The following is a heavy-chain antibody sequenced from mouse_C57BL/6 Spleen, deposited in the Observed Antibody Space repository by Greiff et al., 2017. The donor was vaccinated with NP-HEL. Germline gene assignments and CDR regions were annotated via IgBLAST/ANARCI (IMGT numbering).Heavy chain of an antibody. V-gene: IGHV1-55*01. D-gene: IGHD2-2*01. CDR3: ARANGYDVDDD. Sequence: QVQLQQPGADLVKPGASVKLSCTASGYTFTSYWITWVQQRPGQGLEWIGDIYPGSGSTNYNEKFKGKATLTVDKSSSTAYMQLSSRTSEDSAVYYCARANGYDVDDDWGQGTTLTVSS. CDR2: IYPGSGST. J-gene: IGHJ2*01. CDR1: GYTFTSYW.